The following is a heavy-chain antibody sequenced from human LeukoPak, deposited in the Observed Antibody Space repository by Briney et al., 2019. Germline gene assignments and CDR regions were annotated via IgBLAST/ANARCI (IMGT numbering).Heavy chain of an antibody. CDR1: GFTFSSYA. CDR2: ISGSGGST. V-gene: IGHV3-23*01. J-gene: IGHJ4*02. Sequence: GGSLRLSCAASGFTFSSYAMSWVRQAPGKGLEWVSAISGSGGSTYYADSVKGRFTISRDNSKNTLYLQMNSLRAEDTAVYYCAARGYSSGMYYFDYWGQGTLVTVSS. D-gene: IGHD6-19*01. CDR3: AARGYSSGMYYFDY.